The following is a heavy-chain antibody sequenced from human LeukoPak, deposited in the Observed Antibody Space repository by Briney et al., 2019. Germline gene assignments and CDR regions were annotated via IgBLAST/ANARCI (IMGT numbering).Heavy chain of an antibody. Sequence: SETLSLTCTVSGGSISSYYRSWIRQPPGKGLEWIGYIYYSGSTNYNPSLKSRVTISVDTSKNQFSLKLSSVTAADTAVYYCARILYRPTYDFWSGSVYYFDYWGQGTLVTVSS. CDR1: GGSISSYY. D-gene: IGHD3-3*01. V-gene: IGHV4-59*01. J-gene: IGHJ4*02. CDR3: ARILYRPTYDFWSGSVYYFDY. CDR2: IYYSGST.